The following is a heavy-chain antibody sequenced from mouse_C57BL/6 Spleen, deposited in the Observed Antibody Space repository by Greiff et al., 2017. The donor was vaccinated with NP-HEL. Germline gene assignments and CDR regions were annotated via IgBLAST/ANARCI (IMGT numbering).Heavy chain of an antibody. V-gene: IGHV1-50*01. CDR2: IDPSDSYT. CDR3: ARFVITGRYFDY. CDR1: GYTFTSYW. Sequence: QVQLKQPGAELVKPGASVKLSCKASGYTFTSYWMQWVKQRPGQGLEWIGEIDPSDSYTNYNQKFKGKATLTVDTSSSTAYMQLSSLTSEDSAVYYCARFVITGRYFDYWGQGTTLTVSS. D-gene: IGHD2-4*01. J-gene: IGHJ2*01.